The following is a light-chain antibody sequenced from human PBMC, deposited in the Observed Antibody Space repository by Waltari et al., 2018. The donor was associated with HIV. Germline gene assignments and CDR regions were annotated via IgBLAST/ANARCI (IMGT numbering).Light chain of an antibody. CDR2: GKD. V-gene: IGLV3-19*01. CDR1: SPKTYY. Sequence: SVLTQDPVVFVTLGQTVAMKWQGGSPKTYYASRYRWRSGHVPVVFFFGKDKRPRGIPDRFSASTSGDTATLSINAVQAEDEADYYCNSRDTSGGHFVIFGGGTKLTVL. CDR3: NSRDTSGGHFVI. J-gene: IGLJ2*01.